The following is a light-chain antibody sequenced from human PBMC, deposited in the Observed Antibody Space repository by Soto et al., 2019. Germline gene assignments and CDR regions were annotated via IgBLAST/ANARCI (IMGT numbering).Light chain of an antibody. CDR2: RNN. CDR1: SSNIGSNY. J-gene: IGLJ2*01. V-gene: IGLV1-47*01. Sequence: QSVLTQSPSASGTPGQRVTISCSGSSSNIGSNYVYWYQQLPGTAPKLLIYRNNQRPSGVPDRFSGSKSGTSASLAISGLRSEDEADYYCAAWDDSLSGQEVFGGGTKVTVL. CDR3: AAWDDSLSGQEV.